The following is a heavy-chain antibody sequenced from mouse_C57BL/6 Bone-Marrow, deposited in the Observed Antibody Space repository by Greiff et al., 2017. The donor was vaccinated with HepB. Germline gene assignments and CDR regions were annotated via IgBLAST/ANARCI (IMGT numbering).Heavy chain of an antibody. V-gene: IGHV5-4*03. J-gene: IGHJ1*03. Sequence: DVKLVESGGGLVKPGGSLKLSCAASGFTFSSYDMSWVRQTPEKRLEWVATISDGGSYTYYPDNVKGRFTISRDNAKNNLYLQMSHLKSEDTAMYYCARLLLRWGYFDVWGTGTTVTVSS. CDR3: ARLLLRWGYFDV. CDR1: GFTFSSYD. D-gene: IGHD1-1*01. CDR2: ISDGGSYT.